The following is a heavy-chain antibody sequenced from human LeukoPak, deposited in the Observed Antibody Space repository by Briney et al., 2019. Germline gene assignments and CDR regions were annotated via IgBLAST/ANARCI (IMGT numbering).Heavy chain of an antibody. D-gene: IGHD6-6*01. CDR3: ARDRSRGSSSASDY. J-gene: IGHJ4*02. V-gene: IGHV4-34*01. Sequence: SETLSLTCAVYGGSFSGYYWSWIRQPPGKGLEWIGEINHSGSTNYNPSLKSRVTISVDTSKNQFSLKLSSVTAADTAVYYCARDRSRGSSSASDYWGQGTLVTVSS. CDR1: GGSFSGYY. CDR2: INHSGST.